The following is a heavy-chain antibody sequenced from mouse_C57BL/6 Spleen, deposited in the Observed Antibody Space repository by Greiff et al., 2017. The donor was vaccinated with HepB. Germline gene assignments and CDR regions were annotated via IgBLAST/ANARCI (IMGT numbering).Heavy chain of an antibody. CDR1: GYAFSSYW. J-gene: IGHJ4*01. CDR3: ARGGREDYYAMDY. Sequence: QVQLQQSGAELVKPGASVKISCKASGYAFSSYWMNWVKQRPGKGLEWIGQIYPGDGDTNYNGKFKGKATLTADKSSSTAYMQLSSLTSEDSAVYGCARGGREDYYAMDYWGQGTSVTVSS. CDR2: IYPGDGDT. V-gene: IGHV1-80*01.